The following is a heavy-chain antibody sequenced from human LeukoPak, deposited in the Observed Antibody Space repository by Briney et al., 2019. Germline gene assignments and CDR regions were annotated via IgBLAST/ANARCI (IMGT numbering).Heavy chain of an antibody. CDR3: ARASGLLWFGELLPDH. V-gene: IGHV1-3*01. CDR1: GYTFTSYA. J-gene: IGHJ4*02. Sequence: GASVKASCKASGYTFTSYAMHWVRQAPGQRLEWMGWINAGNGNTKYSQKFQGRVTITRDTSASTAYMELSSLRSEDTAVYYCARASGLLWFGELLPDHWGQGTLVTVSS. CDR2: INAGNGNT. D-gene: IGHD3-10*01.